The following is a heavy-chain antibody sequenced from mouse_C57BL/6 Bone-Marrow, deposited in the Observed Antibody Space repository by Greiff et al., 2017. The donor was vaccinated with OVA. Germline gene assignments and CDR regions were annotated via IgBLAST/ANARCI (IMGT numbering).Heavy chain of an antibody. CDR1: GFNIKDDY. V-gene: IGHV14-4*01. D-gene: IGHD2-1*01. Sequence: VQLQQSGAELVRPGASVKLSCTASGFNIKDDYMHWVKQRPEQGLEWIGWINPENGDTEYASKFKGKATITADTSSNTAYLQLSSLTSEDTAVYYGTSYGNFDYWGQGTTLTVSS. J-gene: IGHJ2*01. CDR3: TSYGNFDY. CDR2: INPENGDT.